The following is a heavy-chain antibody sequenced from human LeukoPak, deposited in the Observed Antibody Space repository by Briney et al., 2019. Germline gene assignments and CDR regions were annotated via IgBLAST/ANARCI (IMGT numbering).Heavy chain of an antibody. CDR1: GGTFSSYA. CDR3: ARSLGVVVPLYYFDH. J-gene: IGHJ4*02. D-gene: IGHD3-22*01. V-gene: IGHV1-69*04. CDR2: IIPILGIA. Sequence: SVKVSCKASGGTFSSYAISWVRQAPGQGLEWMGRIIPILGIANYAQKFQGRVTITADKSTSTAYMELSSLRSEDTAVYYCARSLGVVVPLYYFDHWGQGTLVTVSS.